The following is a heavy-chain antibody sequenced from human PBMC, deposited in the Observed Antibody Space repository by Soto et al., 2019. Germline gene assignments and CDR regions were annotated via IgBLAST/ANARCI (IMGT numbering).Heavy chain of an antibody. V-gene: IGHV1-18*01. CDR1: GYTFTSYG. CDR2: ISAYNGNT. CDR3: ARALILTGYYIHDAFDI. J-gene: IGHJ3*02. D-gene: IGHD3-9*01. Sequence: ASVKVSCKASGYTFTSYGISWVRQAPGQGLEWMGWISAYNGNTNYAQKLQGRVTMTTDTSTSTAYMELRSLRSDDTAVYYCARALILTGYYIHDAFDIWGQGTMVTVSS.